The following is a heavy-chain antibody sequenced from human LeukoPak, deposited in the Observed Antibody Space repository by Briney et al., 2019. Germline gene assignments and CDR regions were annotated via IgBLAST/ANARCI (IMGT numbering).Heavy chain of an antibody. J-gene: IGHJ4*02. V-gene: IGHV3-53*01. D-gene: IGHD6-19*01. CDR1: GFTVSGTY. Sequence: GGSVRLSCGASGFTVSGTYMSWVRQAAGKGWEWVSTIYDAGSTSYADSVKGRFTISRDSSKNTLFLQMNSLRADDTAVYYCAGATKWLAHDLWGQGTLVTVSS. CDR2: IYDAGST. CDR3: AGATKWLAHDL.